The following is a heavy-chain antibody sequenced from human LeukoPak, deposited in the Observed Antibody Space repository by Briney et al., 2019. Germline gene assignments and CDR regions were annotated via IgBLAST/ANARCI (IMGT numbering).Heavy chain of an antibody. CDR3: ASQIAARRGWFDP. CDR1: GFTFSSYS. CDR2: ISSSSSTI. V-gene: IGHV3-48*01. D-gene: IGHD6-6*01. J-gene: IGHJ5*02. Sequence: GGSLRLSCAASGFTFSSYSMNWVRQAPGKGLERVSYISSSSSTIYYADSVKGRFTISRDNAKNSLYLQMNSLRAEDTAVYYCASQIAARRGWFDPWGQGTLVTVSS.